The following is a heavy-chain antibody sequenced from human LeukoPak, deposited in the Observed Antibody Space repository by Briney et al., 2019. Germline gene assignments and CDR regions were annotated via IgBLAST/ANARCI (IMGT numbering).Heavy chain of an antibody. Sequence: GESLKISCKGSGYSFTSYWIGWVRQMPGKGLEWMGIFYPGDSDTRYSPSFQGQVTISADKSISTAYLQWSSLKASDTAMYYCARLRALSPWELLDAFDIWGQGTMVTVSS. CDR2: FYPGDSDT. CDR3: ARLRALSPWELLDAFDI. D-gene: IGHD1-26*01. CDR1: GYSFTSYW. J-gene: IGHJ3*02. V-gene: IGHV5-51*01.